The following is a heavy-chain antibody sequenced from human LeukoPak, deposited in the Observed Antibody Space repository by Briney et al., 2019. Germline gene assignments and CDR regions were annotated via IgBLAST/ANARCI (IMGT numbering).Heavy chain of an antibody. Sequence: GGSLRLSCAASGFTFDDYAMHWVRQAPGKGLEWASGVSWNSGSIGYADPVKGRFTISRDNAKNSLYLQMNSLRAEDTALYYCAKSQVATIMGALRYWGQGTLVTVSS. CDR3: AKSQVATIMGALRY. D-gene: IGHD5-24*01. CDR2: VSWNSGSI. V-gene: IGHV3-9*01. CDR1: GFTFDDYA. J-gene: IGHJ4*02.